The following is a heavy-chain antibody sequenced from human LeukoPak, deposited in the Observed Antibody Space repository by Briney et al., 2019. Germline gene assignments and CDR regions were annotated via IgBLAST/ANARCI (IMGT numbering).Heavy chain of an antibody. CDR1: GYSFTSYW. CDR3: ARTMRSGLLSAEYFQH. CDR2: IYPGDSDT. Sequence: GESLKISCKGSGYSFTSYWIGWVRQLPGKGLEWMGIIYPGDSDTRYSPSFQGQVTISADKSISTAYLQWSSLKASDTAMYYCARTMRSGLLSAEYFQHWGQGTLVTVSS. V-gene: IGHV5-51*01. J-gene: IGHJ1*01. D-gene: IGHD3-9*01.